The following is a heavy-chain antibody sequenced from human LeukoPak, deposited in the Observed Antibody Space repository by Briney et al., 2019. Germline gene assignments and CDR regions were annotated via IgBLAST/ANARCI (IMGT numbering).Heavy chain of an antibody. Sequence: GGSLRLSCAASGLTFRNYAMSWVRQAPGKGLEWVSVIYSGGSTYYADSVKGRFTISRDNSKNTLYLQMNSLRAEDTAVYYCARALGDSGSYLFDYWGQGTLVTVSS. CDR1: GLTFRNYA. D-gene: IGHD1-26*01. CDR2: IYSGGST. J-gene: IGHJ4*02. CDR3: ARALGDSGSYLFDY. V-gene: IGHV3-53*01.